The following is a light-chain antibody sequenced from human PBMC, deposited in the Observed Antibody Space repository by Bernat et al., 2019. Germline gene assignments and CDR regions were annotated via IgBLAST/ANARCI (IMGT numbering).Light chain of an antibody. CDR1: QRINVW. CDR2: TAS. Sequence: DIQLPQSPSTLSASVGDRFTIPCRASQRINVWLAWYQQKPGKAPKLLIYTASKLETGVPSRFSGSGSGTEFTLTISSLQPDDSATFYCQQHSSFPYTFGQGTKLEIK. V-gene: IGKV1-5*03. J-gene: IGKJ2*01. CDR3: QQHSSFPYT.